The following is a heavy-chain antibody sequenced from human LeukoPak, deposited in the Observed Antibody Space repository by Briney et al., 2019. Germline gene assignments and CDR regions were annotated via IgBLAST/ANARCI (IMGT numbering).Heavy chain of an antibody. V-gene: IGHV3-9*01. CDR1: GFTFSSYA. Sequence: GGSLRLFCAASGFTFSSYAMHWVRQAPGKGLEWVSGISWNSGSIDYAASVKGRFTISRDNAKKSLYLQMNSLRAEDTALYYCAKGGRVIVAALDYWGQGTLVTVSS. J-gene: IGHJ4*02. D-gene: IGHD2/OR15-2a*01. CDR2: ISWNSGSI. CDR3: AKGGRVIVAALDY.